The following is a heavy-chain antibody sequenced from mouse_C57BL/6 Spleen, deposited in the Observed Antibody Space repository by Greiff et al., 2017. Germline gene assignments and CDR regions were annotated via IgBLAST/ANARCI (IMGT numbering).Heavy chain of an antibody. CDR3: ARRCGSFGFGG. Sequence: VQLQESGAELVKPGASVKLSCKASGYTFTGYWIAWVKPRPGQGLEWIGEIFPGSGSTNYNEKFKGKATLTADTSSNTAYMQLRSLTTEDSAVYSCARRCGSFGFGGWGQGARVTV. D-gene: IGHD1-1*02. J-gene: IGHJ3*01. V-gene: IGHV1-9*01. CDR1: GYTFTGYW. CDR2: IFPGSGST.